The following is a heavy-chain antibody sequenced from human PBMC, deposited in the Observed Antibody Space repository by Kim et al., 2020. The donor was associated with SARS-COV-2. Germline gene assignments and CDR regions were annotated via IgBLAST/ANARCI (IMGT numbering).Heavy chain of an antibody. Sequence: SVKGRLTITRNNSKNTLELQMNGLRAEDTAVYYCAKIGNYYGSGSYWGDYWGQGTLVTVSS. J-gene: IGHJ4*02. D-gene: IGHD3-10*01. V-gene: IGHV3-23*01. CDR3: AKIGNYYGSGSYWGDY.